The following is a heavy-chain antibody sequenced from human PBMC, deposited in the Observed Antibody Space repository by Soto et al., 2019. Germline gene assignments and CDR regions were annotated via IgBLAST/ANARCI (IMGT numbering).Heavy chain of an antibody. CDR1: GGSFSGYY. CDR3: ARSPVLTGYYMG. D-gene: IGHD3-9*01. CDR2: INHSGST. Sequence: LSLTCAVYGGSFSGYYWSWIRQPPGKGLEWIGEINHSGSTNYNPSLKSRVTISVDTSKNQFSLKLSSVTAADTAVYYCARSPVLTGYYMGWGQGTLVTVSS. V-gene: IGHV4-34*01. J-gene: IGHJ4*02.